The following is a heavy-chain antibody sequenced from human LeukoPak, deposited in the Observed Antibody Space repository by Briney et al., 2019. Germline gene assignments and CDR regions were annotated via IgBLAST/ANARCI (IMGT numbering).Heavy chain of an antibody. CDR1: GYTFTSYD. D-gene: IGHD6-19*01. CDR3: ARAVARGPAQH. CDR2: INPSGGST. V-gene: IGHV1-46*01. Sequence: ASVKVSCKASGYTFTSYDINWVRQATGQGLEWMGIINPSGGSTSYAQKFQGRVTMTRDMSTSTVYMELSSLRSEDTAVYYCARAVARGPAQHWGQGTLVTVSS. J-gene: IGHJ4*02.